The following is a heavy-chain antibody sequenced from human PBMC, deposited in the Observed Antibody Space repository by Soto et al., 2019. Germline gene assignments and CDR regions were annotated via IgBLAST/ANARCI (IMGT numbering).Heavy chain of an antibody. Sequence: PSETLSLTCAVSGYSISSSNWWGWIRQPPGKGLEWIGYIYYSGTTYYNPSLKSRVTMSVDTSKNQFSLKLTSVTAVDTAVYYCGRREIQGPIDYWGQGTLVTVSS. J-gene: IGHJ4*02. CDR2: IYYSGTT. CDR3: GRREIQGPIDY. V-gene: IGHV4-28*01. CDR1: GYSISSSNW. D-gene: IGHD1-26*01.